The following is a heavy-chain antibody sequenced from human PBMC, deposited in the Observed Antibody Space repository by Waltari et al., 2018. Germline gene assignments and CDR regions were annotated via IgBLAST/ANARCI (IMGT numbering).Heavy chain of an antibody. CDR1: GGSISSTSYY. CDR2: FSYNAKT. Sequence: QLQLQESGPGLVKPSETLSLTCSVSGGSISSTSYYWGWIRQPPGKGLEGIGSFSYNAKTCYNPSLKSRITISVDTSKNQFSLQLRSVTAADTAMYYCARPGRVGGGSLMGLDYWGQGTLVTVSS. J-gene: IGHJ4*02. CDR3: ARPGRVGGGSLMGLDY. V-gene: IGHV4-39*01. D-gene: IGHD2-15*01.